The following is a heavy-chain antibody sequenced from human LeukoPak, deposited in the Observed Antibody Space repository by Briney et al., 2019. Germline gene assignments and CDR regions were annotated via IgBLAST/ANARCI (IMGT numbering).Heavy chain of an antibody. V-gene: IGHV1-69*06. D-gene: IGHD3-10*01. CDR2: IIPIFGTA. CDR1: GGTFSSYA. CDR3: ARGRFGELYYYYGMDA. J-gene: IGHJ6*04. Sequence: ASVKVSCKASGGTFSSYAISWVRQAPGQGLEWMGGIIPIFGTANYAQKFQGRVTITADKSTSTAYMELSSLRSEDTAVYYCARGRFGELYYYYGMDAWGKGTTVTVSS.